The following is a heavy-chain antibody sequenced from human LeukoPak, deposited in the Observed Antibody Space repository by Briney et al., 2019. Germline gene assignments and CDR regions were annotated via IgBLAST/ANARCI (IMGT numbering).Heavy chain of an antibody. CDR2: INPNSGGT. CDR3: ARDYGWGYYGSGSYLKIDY. J-gene: IGHJ4*02. D-gene: IGHD3-10*01. CDR1: GYTFTGYY. V-gene: IGHV1-2*02. Sequence: ASVKVSCKASGYTFTGYYMHWVRQAPGQGLEWMGWINPNSGGTNYAQKFQGRVTMTRDTSISTAYMELSRLRSDDTAVYYCARDYGWGYYGSGSYLKIDYWGQGTLVTVSS.